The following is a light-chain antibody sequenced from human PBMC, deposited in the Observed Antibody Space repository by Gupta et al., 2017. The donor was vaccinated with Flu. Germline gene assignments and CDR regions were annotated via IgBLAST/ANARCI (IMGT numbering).Light chain of an antibody. CDR1: SSDVGAFDS. V-gene: IGLV2-14*01. Sequence: QSALTQPASVSEFPGQSITISCTGTSSDVGAFDSVSWYRQHPGKAPKLIIYEVTNRPSGVSDRFSGSKSGNTASLTISGLQAEDEADYYCCSYTTSTTLVFGGGTELTVL. CDR3: CSYTTSTTLV. J-gene: IGLJ3*02. CDR2: EVT.